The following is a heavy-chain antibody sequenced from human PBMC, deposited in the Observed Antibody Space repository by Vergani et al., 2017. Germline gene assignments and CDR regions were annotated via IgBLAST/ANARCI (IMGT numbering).Heavy chain of an antibody. Sequence: EVDLVESGGGLAQPGGSLRLSCEASGITFWKFGMHWVRQGPGKGLEWVSGISWNSGAVDYADSVRGRFTISRDNAKNTLYLQMNSLRAEDTAVYYCAKDHVVVVPAAIGYYYYGMDVWGQGTTVTVSS. J-gene: IGHJ6*02. V-gene: IGHV3-9*01. CDR2: ISWNSGAV. D-gene: IGHD2-2*01. CDR3: AKDHVVVVPAAIGYYYYGMDV. CDR1: GITFWKFG.